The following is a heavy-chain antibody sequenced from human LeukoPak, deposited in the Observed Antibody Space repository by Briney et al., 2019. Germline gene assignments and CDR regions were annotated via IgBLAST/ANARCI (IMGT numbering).Heavy chain of an antibody. Sequence: SETLSLTCTVSGGSISSSIYYWGWIRQPPGKGLEWIGSIYYSGSTYYNPSLKSRVTISVDTSKNQFSLKLSSVTAADTAVYYCAREAVAGLEFDYWGQGTLVTVSS. J-gene: IGHJ4*02. D-gene: IGHD6-19*01. CDR3: AREAVAGLEFDY. CDR1: GGSISSSIYY. CDR2: IYYSGST. V-gene: IGHV4-39*02.